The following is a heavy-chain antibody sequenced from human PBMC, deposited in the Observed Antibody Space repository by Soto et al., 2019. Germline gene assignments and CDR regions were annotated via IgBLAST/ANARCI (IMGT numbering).Heavy chain of an antibody. D-gene: IGHD3-10*01. J-gene: IGHJ6*02. CDR3: AREEHFTMVRGVIWSTAYYYYGMDV. CDR1: GGSFSGYY. CDR2: INHSGST. V-gene: IGHV4-34*01. Sequence: QVQLQQWGAGLLKPSETLSLTCAVYGGSFSGYYWSWIRQPPGKGLEWIGEINHSGSTNYNPSLKSRVTISVDTSKNQFSLKLSSVTAADTAVYYCAREEHFTMVRGVIWSTAYYYYGMDVWGQGTTVTVSS.